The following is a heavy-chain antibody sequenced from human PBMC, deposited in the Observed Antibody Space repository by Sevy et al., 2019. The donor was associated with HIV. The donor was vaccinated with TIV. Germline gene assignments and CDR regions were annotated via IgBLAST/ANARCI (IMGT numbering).Heavy chain of an antibody. V-gene: IGHV1-69*13. J-gene: IGHJ6*02. CDR1: GGTFSSYA. CDR3: ARAPCTSCRFSYYYYGMDV. CDR2: IIPIFGTA. D-gene: IGHD2-2*01. Sequence: ASVKVSCKASGGTFSSYAISWVRQAPGQGLEWMGGIIPIFGTANYAQKFQGRVTITADESTSTAYMELSSLRSEDTAVYCCARAPCTSCRFSYYYYGMDVWGQGTTVTVSS.